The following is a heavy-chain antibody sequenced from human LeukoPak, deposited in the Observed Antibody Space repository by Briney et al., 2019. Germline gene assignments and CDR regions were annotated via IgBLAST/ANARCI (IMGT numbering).Heavy chain of an antibody. D-gene: IGHD3-16*01. J-gene: IGHJ4*02. CDR1: GFTLSSYW. CDR3: AREFEATGFWALDY. CDR2: MNSDGRAT. V-gene: IGHV3-74*01. Sequence: GGSLRLSCAVSGFTLSSYWMHWVRQAPGKGPVWVSRMNSDGRATTYADSVKGRFTISRDNAKNTLYLQMNSLRAEDTAVYYCAREFEATGFWALDYWGQGTLVTASS.